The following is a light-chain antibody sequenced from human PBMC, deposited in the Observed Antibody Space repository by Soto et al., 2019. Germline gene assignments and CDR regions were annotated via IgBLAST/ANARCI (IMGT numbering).Light chain of an antibody. CDR2: EVS. Sequence: QSVLTQSASVSGSPGQSITISCTGTSSDVGGYNYVSWYQQNPGKAPKLMIYEVSNRPSGVSNRFSGSKSGNMASLTISGLQAEHEADYYCSSYTINRTYVFGTGTKVTVL. J-gene: IGLJ1*01. CDR3: SSYTINRTYV. V-gene: IGLV2-14*01. CDR1: SSDVGGYNY.